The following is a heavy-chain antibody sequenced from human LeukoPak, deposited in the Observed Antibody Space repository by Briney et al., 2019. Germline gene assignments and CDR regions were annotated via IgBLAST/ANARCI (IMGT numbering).Heavy chain of an antibody. Sequence: GGSLRLSCAASGFTFSSYWMQWGRQAPGKGVVWVSRINRDGSSTTYADSVQGRFTISRDNAKNTLYLQMISLRAEVTAVYYCAREEPTVTTHMDVWGKGTTVTVSS. D-gene: IGHD4-17*01. CDR1: GFTFSSYW. J-gene: IGHJ6*03. V-gene: IGHV3-74*01. CDR2: INRDGSST. CDR3: AREEPTVTTHMDV.